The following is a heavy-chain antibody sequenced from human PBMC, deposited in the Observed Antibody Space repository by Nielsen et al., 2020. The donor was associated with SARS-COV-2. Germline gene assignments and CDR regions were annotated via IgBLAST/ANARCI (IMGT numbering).Heavy chain of an antibody. D-gene: IGHD4-11*01. V-gene: IGHV3-48*03. CDR3: ARDAAYSRFDY. CDR1: GFTFSSYE. Sequence: GGSLRLSCAVSGFTFSSYEMNWVRQAPGKGLEWVSYISGSGNTIYYTDSVKGRFTISRDNAGKSLYLQMNSLRAEDTAVYYCARDAAYSRFDYWGQGTLVTVSS. CDR2: ISGSGNTI. J-gene: IGHJ4*02.